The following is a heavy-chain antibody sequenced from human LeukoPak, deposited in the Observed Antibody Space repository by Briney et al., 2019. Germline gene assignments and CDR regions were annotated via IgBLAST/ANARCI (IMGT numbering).Heavy chain of an antibody. CDR2: IYSGGST. CDR1: GYTVSSDY. J-gene: IGHJ3*02. V-gene: IGHV3-53*01. CDR3: ARALVGQGSRDAFDI. Sequence: PGGSLRLSCAASGYTVSSDYMSWVRQAPGKGLEWVSVIYSGGSTYYADSVKGRFTISRDNSKNTLYLQMNSLRAEDTAVYYCARALVGQGSRDAFDIWGQGTMVTVSS. D-gene: IGHD1-26*01.